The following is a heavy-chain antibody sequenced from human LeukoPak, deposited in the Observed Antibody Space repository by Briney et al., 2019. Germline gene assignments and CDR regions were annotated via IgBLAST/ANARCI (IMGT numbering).Heavy chain of an antibody. CDR2: ISYDGSNK. CDR3: ARELDAGSELLWFGELRY. J-gene: IGHJ4*02. Sequence: PGRSLRLSCAASGFTFSSYAMHWVRQAPGKGLEWVAVISYDGSNKYYADSVKGRFTISRDNSKNTLYLQMNSLRAEDTAVYYCARELDAGSELLWFGELRYWGLGTLVTVSS. CDR1: GFTFSSYA. V-gene: IGHV3-30*04. D-gene: IGHD3-10*01.